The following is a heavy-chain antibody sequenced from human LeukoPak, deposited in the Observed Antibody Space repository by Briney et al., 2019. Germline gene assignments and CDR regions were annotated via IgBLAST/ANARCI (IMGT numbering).Heavy chain of an antibody. CDR2: ISSSISYI. J-gene: IGHJ4*02. CDR1: GFTFSSYS. V-gene: IGHV3-21*01. CDR3: AEMVRGVIDY. Sequence: GGSLRLSCAASGFTFSSYSMNWVRQAPGKGLEWVSSISSSISYIYYADSVKGRFTISRDNAKNSLYLQMNSLRAEDTAVYYCAEMVRGVIDYWGPGTLVTVSS. D-gene: IGHD3-10*01.